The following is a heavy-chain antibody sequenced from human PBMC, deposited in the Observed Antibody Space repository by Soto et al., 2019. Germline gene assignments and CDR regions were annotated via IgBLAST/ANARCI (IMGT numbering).Heavy chain of an antibody. CDR3: ASSLLWGYYYYYYGMDV. Sequence: ASVKVSCKASGGTFSSYAISWVRQAPGQGLEWMGGIIPIFGTANYAQKFQGRVTITADESTSTAYMELSSLRSEDTAAYYCASSLLWGYYYYYYGMDVWGQGTTVTVSS. J-gene: IGHJ6*02. CDR2: IIPIFGTA. CDR1: GGTFSSYA. V-gene: IGHV1-69*13. D-gene: IGHD3-16*01.